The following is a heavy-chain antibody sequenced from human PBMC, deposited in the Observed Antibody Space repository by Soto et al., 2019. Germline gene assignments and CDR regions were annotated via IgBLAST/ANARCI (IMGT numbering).Heavy chain of an antibody. D-gene: IGHD3-16*01. CDR3: ARIHHYDVSGAMGV. CDR1: GGSISSAEYY. Sequence: QLQLQLSGPGLVRSSETSSLTCSVSGGSISSAEYYWAWTRQPPGKGLEWIGTIYYSGSTFSNPSLKSRVAMSIHTSKNQFSLEIKFATAADTAVYYCARIHHYDVSGAMGVWGQGATVTVSS. J-gene: IGHJ6*02. V-gene: IGHV4-39*01. CDR2: IYYSGST.